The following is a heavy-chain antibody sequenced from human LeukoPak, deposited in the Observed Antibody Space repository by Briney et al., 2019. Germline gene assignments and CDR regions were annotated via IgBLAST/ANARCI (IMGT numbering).Heavy chain of an antibody. V-gene: IGHV1-2*02. CDR3: ARAYCGGDCYSDYYYYMDV. CDR1: GGTFSSYG. Sequence: ASVKVSCKASGGTFSSYGISWVRQAPGQGLEWMGWINPNSGGTNYAQKFQGRVTMTRDTSISTAYMELSRLRSDDTAVYYCARAYCGGDCYSDYYYYMDVWGKGTTVTVSS. D-gene: IGHD2-21*02. CDR2: INPNSGGT. J-gene: IGHJ6*03.